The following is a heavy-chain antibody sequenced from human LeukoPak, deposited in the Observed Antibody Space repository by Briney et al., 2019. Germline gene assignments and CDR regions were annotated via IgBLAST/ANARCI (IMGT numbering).Heavy chain of an antibody. CDR2: INHSGST. Sequence: PSETLSLTCAVYGGSFSGYYWSWIRQPPGKGLEWIGEINHSGSTNYNPSLKSRVTISVDTSKNQFSLKLSSVTAADTTVYYCARVIYSSGYHFDYWGQRTLVTLSS. D-gene: IGHD3-22*01. V-gene: IGHV4-34*01. J-gene: IGHJ4*02. CDR3: ARVIYSSGYHFDY. CDR1: GGSFSGYY.